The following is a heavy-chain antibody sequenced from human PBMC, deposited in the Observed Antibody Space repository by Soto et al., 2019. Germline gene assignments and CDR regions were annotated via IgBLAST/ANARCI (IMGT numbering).Heavy chain of an antibody. CDR2: INPSGGST. D-gene: IGHD3-3*01. J-gene: IGHJ3*02. Sequence: ASVKVSCKASGYTFTSYYMHWVRQAPGQGLEWMGIINPSGGSTSYAQKFQGRVTMTRDTSTSTVYMELSSLRSEDTAVYYCARSQTITIFGVGHGAFDIWGQGTMVTVSS. V-gene: IGHV1-46*01. CDR1: GYTFTSYY. CDR3: ARSQTITIFGVGHGAFDI.